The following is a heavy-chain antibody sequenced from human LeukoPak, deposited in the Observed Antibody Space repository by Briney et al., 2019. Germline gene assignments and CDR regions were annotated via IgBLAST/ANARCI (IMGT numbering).Heavy chain of an antibody. D-gene: IGHD3-22*01. CDR2: ISAYNGNT. V-gene: IGHV1-18*04. CDR1: GYTFTGYY. J-gene: IGHJ5*02. CDR3: ARTIAPYYYDSSGLNPPFDP. Sequence: ASVKVSCKASGYTFTGYYMHWVRQAPGQGLEWMGWISAYNGNTNYAQKLQGRVTMTTDTSTSTAYMELRSLRSDDTAVYYCARTIAPYYYDSSGLNPPFDPWGQGTLVTVSS.